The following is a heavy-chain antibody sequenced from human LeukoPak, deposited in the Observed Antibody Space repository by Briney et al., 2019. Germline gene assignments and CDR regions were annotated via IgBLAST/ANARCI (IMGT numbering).Heavy chain of an antibody. J-gene: IGHJ4*02. CDR3: ARHSIMGAVTSPSDY. CDR1: GYSFTSYW. Sequence: GESLKIPCKGSGYSFTSYWIGWVRQMPGKGLEWMGIIYPGDSDTRYSPSFQGQVTMSADKSISTVYLHWSSLKASDTAIYYCARHSIMGAVTSPSDYWGQGTLVTVSS. D-gene: IGHD1-26*01. V-gene: IGHV5-51*01. CDR2: IYPGDSDT.